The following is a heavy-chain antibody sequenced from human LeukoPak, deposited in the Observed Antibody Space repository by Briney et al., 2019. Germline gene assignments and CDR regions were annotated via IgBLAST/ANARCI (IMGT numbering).Heavy chain of an antibody. V-gene: IGHV3-53*01. CDR1: GFTVTSNY. D-gene: IGHD4-23*01. CDR3: TRDLDYGGKSNFDY. CDR2: IYSDGTT. J-gene: IGHJ4*02. Sequence: PGGSLRLSCAASGFTVTSNYMSWVRQAPGKGLEWVSVIYSDGTTYYADSVKGRFTISRDNAKNTLYLQMNSLRAEDTAVYYCTRDLDYGGKSNFDYWGQGTLVTVSS.